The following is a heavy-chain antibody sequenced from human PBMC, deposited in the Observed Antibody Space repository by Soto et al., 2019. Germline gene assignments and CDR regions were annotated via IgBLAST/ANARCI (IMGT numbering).Heavy chain of an antibody. CDR2: IKQDGSEK. V-gene: IGHV3-7*01. CDR1: AFTFSSFW. CDR3: ARRQWLAFDY. Sequence: EVQLVESGGGLVQPGGSLRLSCAASAFTFSSFWMTWVRQAPGKGLEWVASIKQDGSEKSYVAAVKGRFTISRDNVENSLYLQMTSLRDEDTVLYYCARRQWLAFDYWGQGTLVTVSS. D-gene: IGHD6-19*01. J-gene: IGHJ4*02.